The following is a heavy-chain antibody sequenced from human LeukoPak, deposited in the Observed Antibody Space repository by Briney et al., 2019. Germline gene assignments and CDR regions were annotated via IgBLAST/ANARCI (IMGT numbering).Heavy chain of an antibody. CDR1: GGSISSSSYY. CDR3: ARVALPGNIVVVVAADWYFDL. D-gene: IGHD2-15*01. V-gene: IGHV4-39*07. CDR2: VFYSGST. J-gene: IGHJ2*01. Sequence: SETLSLTCTVSGGSISSSSYYWGWIRQPPGKGLEWIGSVFYSGSTYSNPSLKSRVTISVDTSKNQFSLKLSSVTAADTAVYYCARVALPGNIVVVVAADWYFDLWGRGTLVTVSS.